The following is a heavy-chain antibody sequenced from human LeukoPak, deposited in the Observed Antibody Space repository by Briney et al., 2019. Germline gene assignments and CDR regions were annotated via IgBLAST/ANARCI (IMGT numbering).Heavy chain of an antibody. CDR1: GFTFRNFG. D-gene: IGHD3-10*01. Sequence: GGSLRLSCAASGFTFRNFGMHWVRQAQGKGLEWVAVIHYDGNKKYYADSVKGRFTISRDNAKNSLYLQMNSLRAEDTGVYYCARVAGGVRGGLYYWGQGTLVTVSS. V-gene: IGHV3-33*01. CDR3: ARVAGGVRGGLYY. CDR2: IHYDGNKK. J-gene: IGHJ4*02.